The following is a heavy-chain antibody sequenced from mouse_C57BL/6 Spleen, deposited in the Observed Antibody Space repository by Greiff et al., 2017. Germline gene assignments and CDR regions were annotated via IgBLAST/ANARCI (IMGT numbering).Heavy chain of an antibody. Sequence: DVKLVESGGGLVKPGGSLKLSCAASGFTFSDYGMHWVRQAPEKGLEWVAYISSGSSTIYYADTVKGRFTISRDNAKNTLFLQMTRLRSADTAMYYCASKELGPYYYAMDYWGQGTSVTFSS. CDR3: ASKELGPYYYAMDY. CDR1: GFTFSDYG. CDR2: ISSGSSTI. D-gene: IGHD4-1*01. J-gene: IGHJ4*01. V-gene: IGHV5-17*01.